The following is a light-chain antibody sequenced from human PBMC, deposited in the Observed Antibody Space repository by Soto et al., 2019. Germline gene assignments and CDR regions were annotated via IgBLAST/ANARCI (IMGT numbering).Light chain of an antibody. CDR2: AAS. CDR3: QQSYTAPLT. CDR1: QSISTY. V-gene: IGKV1-39*01. J-gene: IGKJ4*01. Sequence: DIQMTQSPSSLSASVGDRVTITCRASQSISTYLNWYQQKPGKAPNLLIFAASTLQGGVPSRFSGSGSGTDFTLTIRSLQPEDFATYYCQQSYTAPLTFGGGTKVDIK.